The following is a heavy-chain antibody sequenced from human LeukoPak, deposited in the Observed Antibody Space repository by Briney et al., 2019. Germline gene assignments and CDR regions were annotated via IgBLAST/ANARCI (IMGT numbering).Heavy chain of an antibody. CDR1: GGSISSYY. CDR2: IYYSGST. D-gene: IGHD6-13*01. V-gene: IGHV4-59*08. Sequence: PSETLSLTCTVSGGSISSYYWSWIRQPPGKGLEWIGSIYYSGSTNYNPSLKSRVTISVDTSKNQFSLKLNSVTAADTAVYYCARQYSSSWMEYNWFDPWGQGTLVTVSS. J-gene: IGHJ5*02. CDR3: ARQYSSSWMEYNWFDP.